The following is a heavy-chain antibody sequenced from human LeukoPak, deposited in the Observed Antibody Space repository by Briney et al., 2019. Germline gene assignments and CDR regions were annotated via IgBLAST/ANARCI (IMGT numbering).Heavy chain of an antibody. J-gene: IGHJ4*02. Sequence: GGSLRLSCAASGFTFRRYWMSWVRQAPGKGLDWVANIKEDGSDKYYVDSVKGRIIISRDNAKNSVYLQMNSLRAEDTAVYYCARILHLSGWSIDYWGQGALVTASS. V-gene: IGHV3-7*01. CDR3: ARILHLSGWSIDY. CDR1: GFTFRRYW. D-gene: IGHD6-19*01. CDR2: IKEDGSDK.